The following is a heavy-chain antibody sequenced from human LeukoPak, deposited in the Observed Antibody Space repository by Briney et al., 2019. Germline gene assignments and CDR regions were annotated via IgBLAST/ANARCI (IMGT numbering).Heavy chain of an antibody. CDR1: GFTFSTYD. Sequence: AGGSLRLSCAASGFTFSTYDMNWVRQAPGKGLEWVSYISSSSRTISYADSVKGRFTISRDNAKNSLYLQMNSLRAEDTAVYYCARLSYYAMDVWGQGTTVTASS. V-gene: IGHV3-48*01. CDR3: ARLSYYAMDV. CDR2: ISSSSRTI. J-gene: IGHJ6*02.